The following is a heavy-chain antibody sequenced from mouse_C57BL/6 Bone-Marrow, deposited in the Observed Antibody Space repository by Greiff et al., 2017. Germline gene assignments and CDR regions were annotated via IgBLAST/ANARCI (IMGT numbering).Heavy chain of an antibody. CDR2: IDPENGNT. V-gene: IGHV14-4*01. D-gene: IGHD4-1*01. CDR1: GFNIKDDY. Sequence: EVQLQQSGAELVRPGASVKLSCTASGFNIKDDYMHWVKQRPEQGLEWIGWIDPENGNTKYAPKFQGKATITADTSSNTAYLQLSSLTSEDTAIYYCVNWDEGYWGQGTTLTVSS. J-gene: IGHJ2*01. CDR3: VNWDEGY.